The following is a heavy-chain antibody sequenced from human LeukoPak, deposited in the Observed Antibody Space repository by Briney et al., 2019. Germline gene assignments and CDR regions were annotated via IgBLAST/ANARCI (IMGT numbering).Heavy chain of an antibody. Sequence: PSETLSLTCTVSGGSVSSGSYYWTWIRQPPGKGLEWIGYIYYSGSTNYNPSLKSRVTISVDTSKNQFSLKLSSVTAADTAVYYCARVDFGVVRHAFDIWGQGTMVTVSS. CDR1: GGSVSSGSYY. CDR2: IYYSGST. CDR3: ARVDFGVVRHAFDI. D-gene: IGHD3-3*01. J-gene: IGHJ3*02. V-gene: IGHV4-61*01.